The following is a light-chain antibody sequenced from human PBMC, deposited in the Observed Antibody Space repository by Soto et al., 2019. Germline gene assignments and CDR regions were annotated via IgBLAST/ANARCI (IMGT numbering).Light chain of an antibody. Sequence: DIQMTQSPSSLSASVGDRVTITCRASQSISSYLNWYQQKPGKAPKLLIYAASSLQSGVPSRFSGSGSGTDFTLTISRLQPEDFAAYFCQQTYRPPRTFGQGTTVEI. V-gene: IGKV1-39*01. J-gene: IGKJ1*01. CDR2: AAS. CDR1: QSISSY. CDR3: QQTYRPPRT.